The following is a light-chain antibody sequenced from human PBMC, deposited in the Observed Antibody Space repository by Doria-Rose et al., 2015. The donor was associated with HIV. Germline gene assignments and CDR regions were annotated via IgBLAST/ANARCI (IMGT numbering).Light chain of an antibody. Sequence: IHPPQSPSSLSASIGARVTITCLASQTVSTYLNWFQQEPGKAPKLLIYAASRLQSGVPSRFSGSGSGTDFSLTISGLQPGDFATYYCQQTYSSPPWWFGQATKAEMK. J-gene: IGKJ1*01. CDR1: QTVSTY. V-gene: IGKV1-39*01. CDR3: QQTYSSPPWW. CDR2: AAS.